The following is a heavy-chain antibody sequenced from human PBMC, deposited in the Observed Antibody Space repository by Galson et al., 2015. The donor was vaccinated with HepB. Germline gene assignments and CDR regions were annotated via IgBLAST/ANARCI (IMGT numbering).Heavy chain of an antibody. CDR1: GFTFSDYY. CDR3: ARVPSLSGVSWYFDL. J-gene: IGHJ2*01. D-gene: IGHD4-23*01. V-gene: IGHV3-11*06. Sequence: SLRLSCAASGFTFSDYYMSWIRQAPGKGLEWVSYISSSSSYTNYADSVKGRFTISRDNAKNSLYLQMNSLRAEDTAVYYCARVPSLSGVSWYFDLWGRGTLVTVSS. CDR2: ISSSSSYT.